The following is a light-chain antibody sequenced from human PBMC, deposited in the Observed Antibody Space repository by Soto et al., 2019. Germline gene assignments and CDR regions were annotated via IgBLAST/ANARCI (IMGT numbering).Light chain of an antibody. CDR2: GAS. Sequence: IVLTQSPGTLSLSPGERATLSCRASQSVSSSYLAWYQQKPGQAPRLLIYGASSRATGIPDRFSGSGSGTDFTLTISSLQSEDFAVYYCQQYGSSPSWTFGQGTKVDIK. V-gene: IGKV3-20*01. J-gene: IGKJ1*01. CDR3: QQYGSSPSWT. CDR1: QSVSSSY.